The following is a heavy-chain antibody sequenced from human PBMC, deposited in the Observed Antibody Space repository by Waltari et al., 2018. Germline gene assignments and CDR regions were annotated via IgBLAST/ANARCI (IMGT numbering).Heavy chain of an antibody. CDR1: GYSFTSYW. CDR2: IAPSDSYT. Sequence: EVQLVQSGAEVKKPGESLRISCKGSGYSFTSYWTSWVRQIPGKGLEWMGRIAPSDSYTNYSPSFQGHVTISADKSISTAYLQWSSLKASDTAMYYCARVSGIAAPPNHWGQGTLVTVSS. CDR3: ARVSGIAAPPNH. V-gene: IGHV5-10-1*03. J-gene: IGHJ4*02. D-gene: IGHD6-25*01.